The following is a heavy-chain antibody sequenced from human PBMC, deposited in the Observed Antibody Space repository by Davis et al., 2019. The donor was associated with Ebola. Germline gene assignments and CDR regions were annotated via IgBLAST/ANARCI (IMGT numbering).Heavy chain of an antibody. CDR3: ARDTVTTGFDY. D-gene: IGHD4-11*01. V-gene: IGHV4-61*01. CDR1: GGSVSSGSYY. CDR2: IYYSGST. J-gene: IGHJ4*02. Sequence: MPSETLSLTCTVSGGSVSSGSYYWSWLRQPPGKGLESIGYIYYSGSTNYNPSLKSRITISVDTSKNQFSLKLSSVTAADTAVYYCARDTVTTGFDYWGQGTLVTVSS.